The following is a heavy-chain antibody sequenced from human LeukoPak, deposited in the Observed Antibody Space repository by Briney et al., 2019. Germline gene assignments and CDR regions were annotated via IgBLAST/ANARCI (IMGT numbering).Heavy chain of an antibody. CDR1: GFTVSSNY. Sequence: GGSLRLSCAASGFTVSSNYMSWVRQAPGKGLEWVSVIYSGGSTYYADSVKGRFTISRDNSKNTLYLQMNSLRAEDTAVYYCARVDRTCSGGSCYDYGMDVWGQGTTVTVSS. CDR2: IYSGGST. J-gene: IGHJ6*02. D-gene: IGHD2-15*01. V-gene: IGHV3-53*01. CDR3: ARVDRTCSGGSCYDYGMDV.